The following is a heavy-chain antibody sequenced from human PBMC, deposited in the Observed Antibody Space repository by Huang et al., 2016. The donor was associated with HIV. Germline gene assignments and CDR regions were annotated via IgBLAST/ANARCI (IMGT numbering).Heavy chain of an antibody. CDR1: GGSFSGYY. Sequence: QVQLHQWGAGLLKPSETLSLTCAVYGGSFSGYYWSWIRQPPGKGREWSGEITHSGSTYYNPSLKGRVTISEATSKNQFSLKLSSVTAADTAVYYCARAPHYGSGSYYYWGQGTLVTVSS. CDR2: ITHSGST. V-gene: IGHV4-34*01. J-gene: IGHJ4*02. CDR3: ARAPHYGSGSYYY. D-gene: IGHD3-10*01.